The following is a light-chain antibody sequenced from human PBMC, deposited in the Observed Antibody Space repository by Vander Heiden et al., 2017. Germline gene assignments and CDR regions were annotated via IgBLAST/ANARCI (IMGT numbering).Light chain of an antibody. CDR2: EAS. Sequence: EIVLPQSPATLSLSPGETATLPCRASQSVSSYLAWYQQKPGQAPRLLIYEASNRATGIPARFSGSGSGTDFTLTSSSLEPEDFAVYYCQQRSNWPPTFGGGTKVEIK. CDR1: QSVSSY. V-gene: IGKV3-11*01. CDR3: QQRSNWPPT. J-gene: IGKJ4*01.